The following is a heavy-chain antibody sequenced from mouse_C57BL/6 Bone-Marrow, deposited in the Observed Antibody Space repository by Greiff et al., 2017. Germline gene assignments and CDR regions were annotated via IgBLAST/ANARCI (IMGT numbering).Heavy chain of an antibody. D-gene: IGHD2-5*01. J-gene: IGHJ3*01. V-gene: IGHV1-7*01. CDR2: INPSSGYT. CDR3: ARDYSNWFAY. Sequence: VQLQQSGAELAKPGASVKLSCKASGYTFTSYWMHWVKQRPGQGLEWIGYINPSSGYTKYNQKFKDKATLTADKPSSTAYMQLSSLTYEDSAVYYCARDYSNWFAYWGQGTLVTVSA. CDR1: GYTFTSYW.